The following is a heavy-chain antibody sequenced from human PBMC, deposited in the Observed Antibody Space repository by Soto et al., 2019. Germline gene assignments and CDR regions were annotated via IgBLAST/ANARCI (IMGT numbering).Heavy chain of an antibody. J-gene: IGHJ6*02. D-gene: IGHD5-12*01. CDR2: IIPIFGTA. Sequence: SVKVSCKASGGTFSSYAISWVRQAPGQGLEWMGGIIPIFGTANYAQKFQGRVTITADKSTSTAYMELSSLRSEDTAVYYCARLGGYDLYYYYYGMDVWGQGTTVTVSS. CDR3: ARLGGYDLYYYYYGMDV. CDR1: GGTFSSYA. V-gene: IGHV1-69*06.